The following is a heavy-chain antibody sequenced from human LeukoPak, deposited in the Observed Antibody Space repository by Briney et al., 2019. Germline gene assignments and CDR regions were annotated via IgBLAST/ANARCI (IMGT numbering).Heavy chain of an antibody. Sequence: PGGSLRLSCAASGFTFSSYAMSWVRQAPGKGLEWVSAISGSGGSTYYADSVKGRFTISRDNSKNTLYLQMNSLRAEDTAVYYCARARYPYGSGTYWFDPWGQGTLVTVSS. V-gene: IGHV3-23*01. CDR1: GFTFSSYA. CDR3: ARARYPYGSGTYWFDP. J-gene: IGHJ5*02. D-gene: IGHD3-10*01. CDR2: ISGSGGST.